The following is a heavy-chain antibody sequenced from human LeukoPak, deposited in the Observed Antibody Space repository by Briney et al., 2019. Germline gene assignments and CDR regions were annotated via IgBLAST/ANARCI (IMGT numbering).Heavy chain of an antibody. CDR3: ARDNRGERTPGWGYGGFDI. J-gene: IGHJ3*02. CDR2: INPSGGTT. V-gene: IGHV1-46*01. D-gene: IGHD3-16*01. CDR1: GFTFSSYG. Sequence: AGGSLRLSCAASGFTFSSYGMHWVRQAPGQGLEWMGIINPSGGTTSYAQKFQGRVSMTRDTSTSTVYMELSSLRSEDTAVYYCARDNRGERTPGWGYGGFDIWGQGTMVSVSS.